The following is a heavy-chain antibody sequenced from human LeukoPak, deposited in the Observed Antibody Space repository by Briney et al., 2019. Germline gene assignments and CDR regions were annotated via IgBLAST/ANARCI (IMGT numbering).Heavy chain of an antibody. Sequence: ASVKVSCKASGYTFTSYGISWVRQAPGQGLEWMGWISAYNGNTNYAQKLQGRVTMTTDTSTSTAYMELRSLRSDDTAVYYCARVSSGGNLHYYYMDVWGKGTTVTVSS. V-gene: IGHV1-18*01. CDR1: GYTFTSYG. J-gene: IGHJ6*03. CDR3: ARVSSGGNLHYYYMDV. CDR2: ISAYNGNT. D-gene: IGHD4-23*01.